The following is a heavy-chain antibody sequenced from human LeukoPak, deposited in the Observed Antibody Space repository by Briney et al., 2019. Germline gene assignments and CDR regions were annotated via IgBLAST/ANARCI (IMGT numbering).Heavy chain of an antibody. CDR2: IYYSGST. V-gene: IGHV4-30-4*01. J-gene: IGHJ3*02. CDR3: ARLYYDILTGYLEGAFDI. CDR1: GGSISSGDYY. Sequence: SETLSLTCTVSGGSISSGDYYWSWIRQPPGKGLEWIGYIYYSGSTYYNASLKSRVTISVDTSKNQFSLKLSSVTAADTAVYHCARLYYDILTGYLEGAFDIWGQGTMVTVSS. D-gene: IGHD3-9*01.